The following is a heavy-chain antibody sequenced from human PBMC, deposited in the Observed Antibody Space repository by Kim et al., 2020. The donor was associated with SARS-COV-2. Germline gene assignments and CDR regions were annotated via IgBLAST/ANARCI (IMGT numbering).Heavy chain of an antibody. CDR3: SSMAVAATGGVDY. Sequence: GGSLRLSCAASGFTVSSNYMSWVRQAPGKGLEWVSVIYSGGSTSYADSAKGRFTISRDDSKNTLYLQLNSLGAEDTAVYYCSSMAVAATGGVDYWGQGTLVTVSS. CDR1: GFTVSSNY. J-gene: IGHJ4*02. V-gene: IGHV3-66*02. CDR2: IYSGGST. D-gene: IGHD6-25*01.